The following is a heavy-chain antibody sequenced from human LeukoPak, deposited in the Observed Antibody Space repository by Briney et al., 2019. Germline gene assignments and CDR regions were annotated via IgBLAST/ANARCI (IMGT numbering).Heavy chain of an antibody. V-gene: IGHV1-18*01. CDR3: ARDSVGEYYFDY. CDR1: GYTFTSYG. J-gene: IGHJ4*02. Sequence: ASVKVSCKASGYTFTSYGINWVRQAPGQGLEWMGWISTYNGNTNYAQKLQGRVTMTTDTSTSTAYMELRSLRSDDTAVYYCARDSVGEYYFDYWGQGTLVTVSS. CDR2: ISTYNGNT.